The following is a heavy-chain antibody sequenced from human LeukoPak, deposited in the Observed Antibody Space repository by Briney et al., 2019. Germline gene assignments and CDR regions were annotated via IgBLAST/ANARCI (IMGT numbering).Heavy chain of an antibody. D-gene: IGHD2-15*01. CDR1: GGSISSSSYY. CDR3: ARDNRLSFDYYYYMDV. CDR2: IYYSGST. Sequence: PSETLSLTCTVSGGSISSSSYYWGWIRQPPGKGLEWIGYIYYSGSTNYNPSLKSRVTISVDTSKNQFSLKLSSVTAADTAVYYCARDNRLSFDYYYYMDVWGKGTTVTVSS. V-gene: IGHV4-61*01. J-gene: IGHJ6*03.